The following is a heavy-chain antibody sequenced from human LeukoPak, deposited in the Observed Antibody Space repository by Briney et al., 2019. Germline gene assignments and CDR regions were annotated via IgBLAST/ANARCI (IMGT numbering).Heavy chain of an antibody. D-gene: IGHD2-2*01. CDR1: GGSFSGYY. Sequence: PSETLSLTCAVYGGSFSGYYWNWIRQPPGKGLEWIGEINHSGRTNYNPSLKSRVTISVDTTKNQFSLKLSSVTAADTAVYYRARGLPSLGDYWGQGALVTASS. J-gene: IGHJ4*02. V-gene: IGHV4-34*01. CDR2: INHSGRT. CDR3: ARGLPSLGDY.